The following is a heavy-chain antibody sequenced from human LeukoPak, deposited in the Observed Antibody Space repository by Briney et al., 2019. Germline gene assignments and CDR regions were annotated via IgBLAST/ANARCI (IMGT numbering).Heavy chain of an antibody. Sequence: GGSLRLSCAASGFTFKNFAMSWVRQAPGKELEWVSTISGSDGTTYSADSVKGRFTISRDNSKNTLSLQINSLRADDTAIYYCAKATQVSYPHFFDYWGQGTLVTVSS. CDR3: AKATQVSYPHFFDY. CDR1: GFTFKNFA. V-gene: IGHV3-23*01. CDR2: ISGSDGTT. J-gene: IGHJ4*02.